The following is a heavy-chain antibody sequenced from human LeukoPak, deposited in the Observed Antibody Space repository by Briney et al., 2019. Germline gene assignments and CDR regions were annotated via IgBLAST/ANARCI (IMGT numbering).Heavy chain of an antibody. CDR2: ISAYNGNT. J-gene: IGHJ6*03. D-gene: IGHD2-15*01. Sequence: ASVKVSCKASGYTFTSYGISWVRQAPGQGLEWMGWISAYNGNTNYAQKLQGRVTMTTDTSTSTAYMELSSLRSEDTAVYYCARGRGKKLLLYYMDVWGKGTTVTISS. CDR3: ARGRGKKLLLYYMDV. V-gene: IGHV1-18*01. CDR1: GYTFTSYG.